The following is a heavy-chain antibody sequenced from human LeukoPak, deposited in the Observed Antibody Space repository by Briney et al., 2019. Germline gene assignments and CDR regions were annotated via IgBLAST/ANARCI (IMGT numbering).Heavy chain of an antibody. D-gene: IGHD6-19*01. CDR1: GGSFSGYY. CDR3: ARVSSGWYVDH. Sequence: SETLSLTCAVYGGSFSGYYWSWIRQPPGKGLEWIGEINHSGSTSYNPSLKSRVTISVDTSKNQFSLKLSSVTAADTAVYYCARVSSGWYVDHWGQGTLVTVSS. J-gene: IGHJ4*02. V-gene: IGHV4-34*01. CDR2: INHSGST.